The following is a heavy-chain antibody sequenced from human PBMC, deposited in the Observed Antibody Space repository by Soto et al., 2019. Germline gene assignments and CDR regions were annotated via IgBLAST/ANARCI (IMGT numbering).Heavy chain of an antibody. V-gene: IGHV1-8*02. Sequence: ASVKVSCKASGYTFTGYYMHWVRQAPGQGLEWMGWINPNSGNTGYAQKFQGRVTMTRNTSISTAYMELSSLRSEDTAVYYCARVKVTMVRGVIIRPFDYWGQGTLVTVSS. J-gene: IGHJ4*02. CDR2: INPNSGNT. CDR1: GYTFTGYY. D-gene: IGHD3-10*01. CDR3: ARVKVTMVRGVIIRPFDY.